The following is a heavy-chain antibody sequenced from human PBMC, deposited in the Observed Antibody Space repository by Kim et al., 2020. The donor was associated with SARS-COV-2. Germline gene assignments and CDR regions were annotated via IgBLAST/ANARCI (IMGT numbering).Heavy chain of an antibody. D-gene: IGHD4-17*01. Sequence: GGSLRLSCAASGFTFSSYWMSWVRQAPGKGLEWVSNIKQDGSAKYYVDSVKGRFTISRDNAKNSLYLQMNSLRAEDTAVYYCARGQTTVTTQYFGYWGQGTLVTVSS. J-gene: IGHJ4*02. CDR1: GFTFSSYW. CDR2: IKQDGSAK. V-gene: IGHV3-7*03. CDR3: ARGQTTVTTQYFGY.